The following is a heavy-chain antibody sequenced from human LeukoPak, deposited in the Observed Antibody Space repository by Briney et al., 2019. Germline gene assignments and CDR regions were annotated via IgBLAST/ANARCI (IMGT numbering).Heavy chain of an antibody. J-gene: IGHJ4*02. CDR1: GFTFTHYW. Sequence: GGALRLSCAASGFTFTHYWMCWVRQAPGQGLEWVANIHQDGSEQFFLDSVEGRFTTSRDNAKSSLYLQMDNLRAEDTAVYYCSNGIYSSSYWGRGTLVTVSS. CDR2: IHQDGSEQ. D-gene: IGHD6-6*01. CDR3: SNGIYSSSY. V-gene: IGHV3-7*01.